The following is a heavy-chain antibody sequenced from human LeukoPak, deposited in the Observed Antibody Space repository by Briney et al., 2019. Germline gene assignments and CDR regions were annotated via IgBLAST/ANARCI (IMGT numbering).Heavy chain of an antibody. D-gene: IGHD1-1*01. Sequence: KPSETLSLTCTVSGGSISSPNDYWAWIRQPPGKGLEWVGSIYYGGTTYSNPSLMSRVTISVDTSRTQFSLRLSSVTAADTAVYYCARRSHWTSANCQPHWGQGTLVTVSS. J-gene: IGHJ4*02. CDR2: IYYGGTT. V-gene: IGHV4-39*01. CDR1: GGSISSPNDY. CDR3: ARRSHWTSANCQPH.